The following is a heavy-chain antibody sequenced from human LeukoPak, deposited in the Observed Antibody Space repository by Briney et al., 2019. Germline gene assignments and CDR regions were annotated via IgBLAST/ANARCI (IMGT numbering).Heavy chain of an antibody. CDR2: IYNSGNT. J-gene: IGHJ4*02. CDR1: AASINKYY. D-gene: IGHD5-24*01. V-gene: IGHV4-59*08. CDR3: ARYGYGNYFFDY. Sequence: SQTLSLTCPVSAASINKYYWTWVRQPPGKGLEWIGSIYNSGNTNYNPSLKSRVTMSLDTSKNQFSLMLSSVTAADTAVYYCARYGYGNYFFDYWGQGILLTVSS.